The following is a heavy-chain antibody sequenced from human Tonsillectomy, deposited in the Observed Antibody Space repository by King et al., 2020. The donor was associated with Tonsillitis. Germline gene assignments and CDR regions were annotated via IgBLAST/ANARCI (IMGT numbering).Heavy chain of an antibody. V-gene: IGHV4-4*07. Sequence: VQLQESGPGLVKPSETLSLTCAVSGGSISGNYWSWIRPPAGKGLEWIGRIYTRGNTDYNPSLKSRVTMSIDTSKNQFSLNLSSVTAADTAVYYCARGDFRVTPFDCWGQGALVTVSS. D-gene: IGHD4-23*01. J-gene: IGHJ4*02. CDR2: IYTRGNT. CDR1: GGSISGNY. CDR3: ARGDFRVTPFDC.